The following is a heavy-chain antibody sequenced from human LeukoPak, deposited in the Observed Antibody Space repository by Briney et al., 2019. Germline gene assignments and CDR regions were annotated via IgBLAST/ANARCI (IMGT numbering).Heavy chain of an antibody. V-gene: IGHV1-8*01. J-gene: IGHJ5*02. CDR1: GYTFTSYD. CDR3: ARSYYDFWSGYHRNWFDP. CDR2: MNPNSGNT. D-gene: IGHD3-3*01. Sequence: GASVKVSCKASGYTFTSYDINWVRQATGQGLEWMGWMNPNSGNTGYAQKFQGRVTMTRNTSISTAYMELSSLRSEDPAVYYCARSYYDFWSGYHRNWFDPWGQGTLVTVSS.